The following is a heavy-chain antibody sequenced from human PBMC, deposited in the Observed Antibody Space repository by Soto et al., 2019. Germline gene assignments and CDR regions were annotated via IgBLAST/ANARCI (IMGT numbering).Heavy chain of an antibody. V-gene: IGHV1-3*01. CDR1: GYTFTSYA. Sequence: ASVKVSCKASGYTFTSYAMHWVRQAPGHRLEWMGWINAGNGNTKYSQKFQGRVTITRDTSASTAYMELSSLRSEDTAVYYCARDMGYCSGGSCYLYYYYGMDVWGQGTTVTVSS. J-gene: IGHJ6*02. D-gene: IGHD2-15*01. CDR3: ARDMGYCSGGSCYLYYYYGMDV. CDR2: INAGNGNT.